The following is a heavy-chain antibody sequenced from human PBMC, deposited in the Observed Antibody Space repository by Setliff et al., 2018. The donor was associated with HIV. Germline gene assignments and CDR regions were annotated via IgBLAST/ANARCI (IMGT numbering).Heavy chain of an antibody. Sequence: SETLSLTCAVSGYSISSGYYWGWIRQPPGKGLEWIGSIYHSGSTYNNPPLKSRVTISVDTSKNQFSLKLTSVTAADTAVYYCARDPHYFDTSGHYSWFYFDYWGQGTLVTVSS. D-gene: IGHD3-22*01. CDR2: IYHSGST. J-gene: IGHJ4*02. V-gene: IGHV4-38-2*02. CDR3: ARDPHYFDTSGHYSWFYFDY. CDR1: GYSISSGYY.